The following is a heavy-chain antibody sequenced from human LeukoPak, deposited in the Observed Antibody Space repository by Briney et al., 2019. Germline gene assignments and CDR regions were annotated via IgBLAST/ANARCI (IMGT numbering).Heavy chain of an antibody. CDR1: GFGFRYHW. Sequence: GGSLRLSCAATGFGFRYHWMSWVRHVAGKGLEWVANINQDGSEGDYVDSVEGRFTISRDNAKSSLFLQMNSLRAEDTAVYYCARVSGTYYPVDYWGQGTVVTVSS. CDR3: ARVSGTYYPVDY. V-gene: IGHV3-7*01. D-gene: IGHD1-26*01. CDR2: INQDGSEG. J-gene: IGHJ4*02.